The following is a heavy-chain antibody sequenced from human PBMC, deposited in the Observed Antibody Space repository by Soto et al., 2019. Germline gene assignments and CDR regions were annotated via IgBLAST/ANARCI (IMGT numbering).Heavy chain of an antibody. CDR2: ISPKSGGT. J-gene: IGHJ4*02. CDR1: GYSFIDYY. D-gene: IGHD3-9*01. CDR3: ARPPGYISDWYYFDL. V-gene: IGHV1-2*02. Sequence: GPPVKVSCKASGYSFIDYYMHWVRQAPGQGFEWMGRISPKSGGTNYAQKFEGRVTMTWDTSLNTAYMELSSLISEDTAVYYCARPPGYISDWYYFDLWGQGTLVTVSS.